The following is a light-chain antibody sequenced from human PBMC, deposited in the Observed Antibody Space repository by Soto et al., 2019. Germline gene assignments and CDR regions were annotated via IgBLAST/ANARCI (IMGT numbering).Light chain of an antibody. V-gene: IGKV3-20*01. CDR3: QQYGSSPRT. CDR1: QSVSSNY. CDR2: GEF. J-gene: IGKJ1*01. Sequence: EIVLTQSPGTLSLSPGERATLSCRASQSVSSNYLAWYQQKPGQANRLIIYGEFKRATGITDRFSGSGSGTDFTLTIRRMEPEEFAVYCCQQYGSSPRTFGQGTKVDI.